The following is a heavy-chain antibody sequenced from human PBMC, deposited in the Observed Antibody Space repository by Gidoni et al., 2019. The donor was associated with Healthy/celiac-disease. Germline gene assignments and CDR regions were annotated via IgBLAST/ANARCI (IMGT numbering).Heavy chain of an antibody. V-gene: IGHV3-49*05. D-gene: IGHD6-19*01. J-gene: IGHJ4*02. CDR2: IRSKAYGGKT. CDR1: GFTFGDYA. CDR3: TRDDAADENSSGRSLAFDY. Sequence: EVQLVESGGGLVKPGRSLRLSCTASGFTFGDYAMSWFRQAPGKGLGWVGFIRSKAYGGKTEYAASVKGRFTISRDDSKSIAYLQMNSLKTEDTAVYYCTRDDAADENSSGRSLAFDYWGQGTLVTVSS.